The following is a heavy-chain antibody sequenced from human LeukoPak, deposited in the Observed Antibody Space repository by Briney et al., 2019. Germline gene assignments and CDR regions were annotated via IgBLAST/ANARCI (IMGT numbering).Heavy chain of an antibody. CDR1: GFTFSSYA. CDR3: AKDYVQLKVFDY. D-gene: IGHD1-1*01. CDR2: ISGSGGST. J-gene: IGHJ4*02. V-gene: IGHV3-23*01. Sequence: GSLRLSCAASGFTFSSYAMSWVRQAPGKGLEWVSAISGSGGSTYYADSVKGRFTISRDNSKNTLYLQMNSLRAEDTAVYYCAKDYVQLKVFDYWGQGTLVTVSS.